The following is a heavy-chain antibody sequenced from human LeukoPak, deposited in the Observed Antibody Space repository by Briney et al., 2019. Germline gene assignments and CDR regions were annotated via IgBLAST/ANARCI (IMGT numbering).Heavy chain of an antibody. CDR3: AREPAKGGDWKPARSFDI. V-gene: IGHV3-30*02. D-gene: IGHD1-1*01. Sequence: GGSLRLSCAASEFTFSSFAMHWVRQAPGKGLEWVAFIRYDGTNKDYADSVKGRFTISRDNSKNTLYLQMNSLRAADTAVYYCAREPAKGGDWKPARSFDIWGQGTMVTVSS. CDR2: IRYDGTNK. J-gene: IGHJ3*02. CDR1: EFTFSSFA.